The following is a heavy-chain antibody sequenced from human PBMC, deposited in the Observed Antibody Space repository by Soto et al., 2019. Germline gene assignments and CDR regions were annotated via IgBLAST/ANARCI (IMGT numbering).Heavy chain of an antibody. CDR1: GGPISSGGYY. CDR2: IYYSGST. J-gene: IGHJ4*02. V-gene: IGHV4-31*03. Sequence: PSETLSLTCTVSGGPISSGGYYWSWIRQHPGKGLEWIGYIYYSGSTYYNPSLKSRVTISVDTSKNQFSLKLSSVTAADTAVYYCARQGQGMVRGAPYYFDYWGQGPWSPSPQ. D-gene: IGHD3-10*01. CDR3: ARQGQGMVRGAPYYFDY.